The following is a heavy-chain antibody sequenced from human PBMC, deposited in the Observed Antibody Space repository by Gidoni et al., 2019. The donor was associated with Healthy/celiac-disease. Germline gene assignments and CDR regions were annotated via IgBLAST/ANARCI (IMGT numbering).Heavy chain of an antibody. CDR2: ISSSSSTI. V-gene: IGHV3-48*04. D-gene: IGHD6-19*01. Sequence: EVQLVESGGGLVQPGGSLRLSCAASGFTFSSYSMNWVRQAPGKGLEWVSYISSSSSTIYYADSVKGRFTISRDNAKNSLYLQMNSLRAEDTAVYYCARAMRIAVAGKDYWGQGTLVTVSS. CDR3: ARAMRIAVAGKDY. CDR1: GFTFSSYS. J-gene: IGHJ4*02.